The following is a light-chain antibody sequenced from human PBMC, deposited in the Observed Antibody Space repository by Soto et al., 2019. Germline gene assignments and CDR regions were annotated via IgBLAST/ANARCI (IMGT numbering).Light chain of an antibody. V-gene: IGKV1-9*01. Sequence: DIQLTQSPSFLSASEGDRVTIACRASQGIGNLLAWYQQKPGKGPKLLICFASTLQSGVPSRFTGSGSGTEFTLTISSLQPEDFGTYDCQQFNSYPRTFGQGTKVEIK. CDR3: QQFNSYPRT. CDR2: FAS. CDR1: QGIGNL. J-gene: IGKJ1*01.